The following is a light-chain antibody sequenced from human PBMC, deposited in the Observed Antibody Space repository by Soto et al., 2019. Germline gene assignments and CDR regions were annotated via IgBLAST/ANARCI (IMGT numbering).Light chain of an antibody. V-gene: IGKV1-5*03. J-gene: IGKJ1*01. CDR3: QQYNGYWT. CDR2: EAS. Sequence: DIQMTQSPSTLSASVGDRVTITCRASQSISDSLAWCQQKPGKAPKLLIYEASSLKSGVPSRFSGSRSGTGYTLTISSLQPDDFATYYCQQYNGYWTFGQGTKVEIK. CDR1: QSISDS.